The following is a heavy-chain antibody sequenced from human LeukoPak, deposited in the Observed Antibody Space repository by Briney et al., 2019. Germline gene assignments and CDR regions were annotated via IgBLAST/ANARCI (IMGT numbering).Heavy chain of an antibody. V-gene: IGHV4-30-4*01. J-gene: IGHJ4*02. CDR2: IYYSGST. CDR1: GGSISSGDYY. CDR3: ARAFSSSSWYGKVDY. D-gene: IGHD6-13*01. Sequence: PSETLSLTCTVSGGSISSGDYYWSWIRQPPGKGLEWIGYIYYSGSTYYNPSLKSRITISVDTSKNQFSLKLSSMTAADTAVYYCARAFSSSSWYGKVDYWGQGTLVTVSS.